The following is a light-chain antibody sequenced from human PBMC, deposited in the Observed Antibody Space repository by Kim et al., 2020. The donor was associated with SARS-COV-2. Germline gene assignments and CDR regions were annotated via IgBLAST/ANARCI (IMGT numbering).Light chain of an antibody. V-gene: IGLV1-44*01. CDR1: TSNIGSDT. J-gene: IGLJ2*01. Sequence: GQRVTISCSGSTSNIGSDTVNCYQHLPGTAPKLLIYDNTQRPSGVPDRFSGSKSGTSASLAISGLQSDDEGSYYCAAWDDSLNGQVFGGGTQLTVL. CDR3: AAWDDSLNGQV. CDR2: DNT.